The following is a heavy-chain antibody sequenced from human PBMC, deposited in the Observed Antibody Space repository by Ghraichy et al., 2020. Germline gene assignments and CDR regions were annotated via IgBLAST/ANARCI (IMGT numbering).Heavy chain of an antibody. V-gene: IGHV4-39*01. CDR2: IYYSGST. Sequence: SETLSLTCTVSGGSISSYYWGWIRQPPGKGLEWIGSIYYSGSTYYNPSLKSRVTISVDTSKNQFSLKLSSVTAADTAVYYCARHSAAYYYGSALDYWGQGTLVTVSS. J-gene: IGHJ4*02. CDR3: ARHSAAYYYGSALDY. D-gene: IGHD3-10*01. CDR1: GGSISSYY.